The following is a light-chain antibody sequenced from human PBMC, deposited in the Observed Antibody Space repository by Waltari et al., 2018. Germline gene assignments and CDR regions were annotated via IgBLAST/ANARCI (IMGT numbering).Light chain of an antibody. CDR2: AAS. Sequence: DIQMTQSPSSLSASIGDRVIITCRASQTISNYLHWYQHKPGKAPKLLIYAASSLQSGVPSRFSGAESGTDFTLTISSLQPEDFATYHCQQTYTMPITFGQGTRLEIK. CDR3: QQTYTMPIT. V-gene: IGKV1-39*01. J-gene: IGKJ5*01. CDR1: QTISNY.